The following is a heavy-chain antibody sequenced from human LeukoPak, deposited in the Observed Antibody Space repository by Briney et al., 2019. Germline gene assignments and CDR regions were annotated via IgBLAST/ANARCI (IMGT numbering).Heavy chain of an antibody. J-gene: IGHJ4*02. CDR3: ARGASYYAPFDY. V-gene: IGHV4-34*01. CDR2: INHSGST. CDR1: GGSFSAYY. Sequence: SETLSLTRAVYGGSFSAYYWSWIRQPPGKGLEWIGEINHSGSTNYNPSLKSRVTISVDTSKNQFSLKLSSVTAADTAVYYCARGASYYAPFDYWGQGTLVTVSS. D-gene: IGHD3-10*01.